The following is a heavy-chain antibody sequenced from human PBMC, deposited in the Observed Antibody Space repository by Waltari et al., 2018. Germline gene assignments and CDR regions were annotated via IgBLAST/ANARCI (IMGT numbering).Heavy chain of an antibody. J-gene: IGHJ4*02. CDR1: GYSFSGYW. D-gene: IGHD3-22*01. CDR3: VRNRGWSQFDY. Sequence: EVQLVESGGDLVQPGGSLRLSCAASGYSFSGYWMDWVRQAPGKGLGWGRQGPGKGLEVVAGIRPDGNEKYHVGAVEGRFTISRDNAKNSLYLQMNSLRAEDTALYYCVRNRGWSQFDYWGQGALVTVSS. CDR2: IRPDGNEK. V-gene: IGHV3-7*01.